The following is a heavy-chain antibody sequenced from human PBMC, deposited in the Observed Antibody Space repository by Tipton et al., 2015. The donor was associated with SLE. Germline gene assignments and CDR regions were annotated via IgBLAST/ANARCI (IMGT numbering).Heavy chain of an antibody. V-gene: IGHV4-31*03. CDR1: GGSISSGGYY. CDR2: IYYSGST. Sequence: TLSLTCTVSGGSISSGGYYWSWIRQHPGKGLEWIGYIYYSGSTYYNPSLKSRVTISVDTSKNQFSLKLSSVTAADTAVYYCAREKEQQLGGGAFDIWGQGTMVTVSS. D-gene: IGHD6-13*01. CDR3: AREKEQQLGGGAFDI. J-gene: IGHJ3*02.